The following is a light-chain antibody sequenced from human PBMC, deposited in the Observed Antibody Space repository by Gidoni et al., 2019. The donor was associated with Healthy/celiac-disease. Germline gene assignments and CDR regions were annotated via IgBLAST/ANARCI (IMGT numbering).Light chain of an antibody. J-gene: IGKJ3*01. V-gene: IGKV3-20*01. CDR1: QSVSSSY. CDR2: GAS. Sequence: EIVLTQSPGTLSLSPGERATLSCRASQSVSSSYLDWYQQKPGQAPRLLIYGASSRATGIPERFSGSGSGTDFTLTISRLEPEDFAVYYCQQYGSSPLFTFGPGTKVDIK. CDR3: QQYGSSPLFT.